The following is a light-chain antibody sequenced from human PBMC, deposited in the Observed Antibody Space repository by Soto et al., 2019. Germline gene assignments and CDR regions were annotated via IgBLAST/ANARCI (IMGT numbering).Light chain of an antibody. CDR1: QSVSSY. V-gene: IGKV3-11*01. CDR2: DAS. CDR3: QQRSNWPPWT. J-gene: IGKJ1*01. Sequence: EIVLTQSPATLSLSPGERATLSCRASQSVSSYLAWYQQKPGQAPRLLIYDASKRAPGIPARFSGSGSGTDFTLTISSLEPEDFAVYYCQQRSNWPPWTFGQGTKVEIK.